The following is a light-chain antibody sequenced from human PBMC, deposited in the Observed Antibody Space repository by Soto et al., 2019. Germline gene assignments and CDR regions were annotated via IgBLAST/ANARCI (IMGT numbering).Light chain of an antibody. V-gene: IGLV2-23*03. CDR1: SSDVGSYNL. CDR3: CSYAGSSTFMV. J-gene: IGLJ2*01. Sequence: QSALTQPASVSGSPGQSFTISCTGTSSDVGSYNLVSWYQQHPGKAPKLMIYEGSKRPSGVSNRFSGSKSGNTASLTISGLQAEDEADYYCCSYAGSSTFMVFGGGTKLTVL. CDR2: EGS.